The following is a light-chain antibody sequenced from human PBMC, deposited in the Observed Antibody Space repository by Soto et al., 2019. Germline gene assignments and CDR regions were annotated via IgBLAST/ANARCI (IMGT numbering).Light chain of an antibody. Sequence: AIRMTQSPSSLSASTGDRVTITCRASQGISSYLAWYQQKPGKAPKLLIYAASTLQSGVPSRFSGSGSGTDFTLTISCLQSEDFATYYCQHYYSTLITFGQGTRLEIK. V-gene: IGKV1-8*01. CDR3: QHYYSTLIT. J-gene: IGKJ5*01. CDR2: AAS. CDR1: QGISSY.